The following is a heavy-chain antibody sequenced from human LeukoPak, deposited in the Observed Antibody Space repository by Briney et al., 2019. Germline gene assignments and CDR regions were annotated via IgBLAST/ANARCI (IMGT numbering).Heavy chain of an antibody. CDR2: ISWNSGSI. CDR1: GFTFDDYA. V-gene: IGHV3-9*01. D-gene: IGHD3-10*01. CDR3: AKDVGDGGSGSFDY. J-gene: IGHJ4*02. Sequence: GGSLRLSCAASGFTFDDYAMHWVRQAPGKGPEGVSGISWNSGSIGYADSVKGRFTISRDNAKNSLYLQMNSLRAEDTALYYCAKDVGDGGSGSFDYWGQGTLVTVSS.